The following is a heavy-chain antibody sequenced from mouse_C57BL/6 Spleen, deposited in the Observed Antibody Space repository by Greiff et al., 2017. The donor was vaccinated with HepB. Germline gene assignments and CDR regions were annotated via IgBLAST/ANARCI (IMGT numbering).Heavy chain of an antibody. CDR2: IDPSDSYT. V-gene: IGHV1-50*01. D-gene: IGHD1-1*01. Sequence: QVQLQQPGAELVKPGASVKLSCKASGYTFTSYWMQWVKQRPGQGLEWIGEIDPSDSYTNYNQKFKGKATLTVDTSSSTAYMQLSSLTSEDSAVYYCVREIITTGPFAYWGQGTLVTVSA. CDR3: VREIITTGPFAY. J-gene: IGHJ3*01. CDR1: GYTFTSYW.